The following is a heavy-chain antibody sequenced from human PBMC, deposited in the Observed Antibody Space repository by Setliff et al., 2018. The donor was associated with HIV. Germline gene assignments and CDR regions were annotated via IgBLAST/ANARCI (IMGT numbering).Heavy chain of an antibody. J-gene: IGHJ6*02. V-gene: IGHV4-38-2*02. CDR3: ARVGYCSSTNCYWGRPSYGMWV. D-gene: IGHD2-2*01. CDR2: MYPSGSS. CDR1: TYSGTSGYY. Sequence: PSGTLSLPCTPSTYSGTSGYYWAWIRQPPGKGLEWIGNMYPSGSSYFNPTLQSRVTMSADTSKKQFFLKLSSVTAADTAVSYCARVGYCSSTNCYWGRPSYGMWVWGQGTTVTVSS.